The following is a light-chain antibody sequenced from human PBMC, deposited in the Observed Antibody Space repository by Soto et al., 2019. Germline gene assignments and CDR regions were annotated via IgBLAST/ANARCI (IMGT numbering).Light chain of an antibody. CDR2: VAS. CDR3: QQFKNYPIT. V-gene: IGKV1-6*01. J-gene: IGKJ5*01. CDR1: RYIRTA. Sequence: IQMTQPPSSLSASVGDRVTITCRASRYIRTALSWYQHRPGQAPKVLICVASSLQSGVPSRFSGSGYGTDFTLTISSLQPEDFATYYCQQFKNYPITFGQGTRLEIK.